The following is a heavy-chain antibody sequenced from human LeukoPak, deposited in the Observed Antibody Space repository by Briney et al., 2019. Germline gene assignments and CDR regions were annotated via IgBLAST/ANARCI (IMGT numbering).Heavy chain of an antibody. V-gene: IGHV3-7*01. D-gene: IGHD6-13*01. CDR2: IKQDGSEK. CDR3: ARDLKQLSTEYFQH. CDR1: GFTFSSYW. J-gene: IGHJ1*01. Sequence: GGSLRLSCAASGFTFSSYWMSWVRQAPGKGLEWVANIKQDGSEKYYVDSVKGRFTISRDNSKNTLYLQMNSLRAEDTAVYYCARDLKQLSTEYFQHWGQGTLVTVSS.